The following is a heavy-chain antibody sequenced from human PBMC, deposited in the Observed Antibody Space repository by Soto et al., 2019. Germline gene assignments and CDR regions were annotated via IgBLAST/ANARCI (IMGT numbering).Heavy chain of an antibody. CDR3: VHRTSVTSDDY. CDR1: GFSLTTNRVV. D-gene: IGHD4-17*01. Sequence: SGPTLVNPTQTLTLTCTFSGFSLTTNRVVVGWVRQPPGKAPSWLAFIYGDDDKRYSPSLWSRLTTTKDTSKNQVVLTMTKLDPVDTATYYCVHRTSVTSDDYWGRGTLVTVSS. V-gene: IGHV2-5*02. CDR2: IYGDDDK. J-gene: IGHJ4*02.